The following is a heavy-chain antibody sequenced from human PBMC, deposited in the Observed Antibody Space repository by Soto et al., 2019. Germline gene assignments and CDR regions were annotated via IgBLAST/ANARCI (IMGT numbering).Heavy chain of an antibody. CDR1: RGSLSSGDSY. V-gene: IGHV4-30-4*01. CDR2: IYYSGST. D-gene: IGHD5-12*01. J-gene: IGHJ4*01. Sequence: TLSLACTVYRGSLSSGDSYWSWIRQPQGKGLEWIEYIYYSGSTYYNPYLKSRVTISIDTCKSQFSLKLSSVTAADTAVYYCDRDDGYKKYYFDYWGQGTLVTVSS. CDR3: DRDDGYKKYYFDY.